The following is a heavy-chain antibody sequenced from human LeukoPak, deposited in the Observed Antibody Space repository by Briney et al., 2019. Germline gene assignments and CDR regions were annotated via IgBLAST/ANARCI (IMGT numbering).Heavy chain of an antibody. V-gene: IGHV5-51*01. J-gene: IGHJ4*02. CDR3: ARRLTAEV. Sequence: PGESLRISCKGSGYSFTSYWIGWVRQLPGEGLEWMGIIYPGDSDTRYSPSFQGQVTISADNSINTAYLQWSSLKASDTAIYYCARRLTAEVWGQGTLVTVSS. CDR2: IYPGDSDT. CDR1: GYSFTSYW. D-gene: IGHD7-27*01.